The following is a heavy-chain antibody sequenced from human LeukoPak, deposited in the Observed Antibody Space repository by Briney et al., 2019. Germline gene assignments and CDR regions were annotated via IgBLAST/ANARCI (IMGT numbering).Heavy chain of an antibody. CDR2: IYWDDDK. Sequence: SGPTLVNPTQALTLTCTFSGFSLTTSGVGVGWIRQPPGKALEWLAVIYWDDDKRYSPSLKSRLTIAKDTSNNQVLLIMTNMDPVDTATYHCAHRRPGSVTGWDNSYFDNWGPGTLVTVSS. CDR3: AHRRPGSVTGWDNSYFDN. V-gene: IGHV2-5*02. J-gene: IGHJ4*02. D-gene: IGHD1/OR15-1a*01. CDR1: GFSLTTSGVG.